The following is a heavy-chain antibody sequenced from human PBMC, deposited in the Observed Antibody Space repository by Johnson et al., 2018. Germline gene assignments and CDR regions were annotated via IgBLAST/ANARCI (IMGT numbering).Heavy chain of an antibody. CDR3: ARDAGTVVSGYFQH. J-gene: IGHJ1*01. Sequence: LVESGGGLVQPGRSLRLSCAASGFTFDDYAMHWVRQTPGKGLEWVSGMSWNSGSIGYAGAVRGRFTISRDNAKNSLYLLMNSLRAEDTAVYYCARDAGTVVSGYFQHWGQGTLVTVSS. CDR1: GFTFDDYA. CDR2: MSWNSGSI. D-gene: IGHD1-1*01. V-gene: IGHV3-9*01.